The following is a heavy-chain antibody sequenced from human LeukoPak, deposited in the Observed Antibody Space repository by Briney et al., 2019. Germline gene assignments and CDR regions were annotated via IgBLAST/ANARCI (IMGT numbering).Heavy chain of an antibody. J-gene: IGHJ4*02. CDR3: ARWGYSGSWYDFEY. Sequence: GGSLRLSCAASGLTFSSYSMNWVSQAPGKGLEWVSSISSSSSYIYYADSVKGRFTISRDNAKNSLYLQMNSLRAEDTAVYYCARWGYSGSWYDFEYWGQGTLVTVSS. CDR1: GLTFSSYS. CDR2: ISSSSSYI. V-gene: IGHV3-21*01. D-gene: IGHD6-13*01.